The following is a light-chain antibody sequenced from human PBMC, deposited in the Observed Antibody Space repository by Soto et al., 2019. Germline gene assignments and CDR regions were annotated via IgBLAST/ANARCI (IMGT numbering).Light chain of an antibody. V-gene: IGLV2-14*01. CDR2: DVS. Sequence: QSALTQPASVSGSPGQSITISCTGTSSDVGGYNYVSWYQHHPGKAPKLMIYDVSNRPSGVSNRFSGSKSDNTASLTISGLQAEDEADYYCNSYTSSSTLLYVFGTGTKSPS. CDR3: NSYTSSSTLLYV. CDR1: SSDVGGYNY. J-gene: IGLJ1*01.